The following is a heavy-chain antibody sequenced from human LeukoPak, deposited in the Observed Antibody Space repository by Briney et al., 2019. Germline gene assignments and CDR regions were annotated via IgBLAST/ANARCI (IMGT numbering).Heavy chain of an antibody. Sequence: SETLSLTCTVSGGSISSSSYYWGWIRQPPGKGLEWIGSIYYSGSTYYNPSLKSRVTISVDTSKNQFSLNLSSVTAADTAVYYCARDRYYYDSSGYTYWGQGTLVTVSS. J-gene: IGHJ4*02. D-gene: IGHD3-22*01. CDR2: IYYSGST. CDR3: ARDRYYYDSSGYTY. CDR1: GGSISSSSYY. V-gene: IGHV4-39*07.